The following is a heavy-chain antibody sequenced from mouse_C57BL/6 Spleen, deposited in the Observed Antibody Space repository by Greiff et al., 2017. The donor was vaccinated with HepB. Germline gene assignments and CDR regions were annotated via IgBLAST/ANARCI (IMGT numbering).Heavy chain of an antibody. Sequence: QVQLQQSGAELVKPGASVKISCKASGYAFSSYWMNWVKQRPGKGLEWIGQIYPGDGDTNYNGKFKGKATLTADKSSSTAYMQLSSLTSEDSAVYVCAREGYDYDPWYFDVWGTGTTVTVSS. J-gene: IGHJ1*03. CDR2: IYPGDGDT. D-gene: IGHD2-4*01. CDR1: GYAFSSYW. V-gene: IGHV1-80*01. CDR3: AREGYDYDPWYFDV.